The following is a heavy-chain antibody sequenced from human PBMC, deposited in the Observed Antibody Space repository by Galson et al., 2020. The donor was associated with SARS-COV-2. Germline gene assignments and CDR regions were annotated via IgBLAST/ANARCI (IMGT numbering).Heavy chain of an antibody. V-gene: IGHV3-48*02. CDR1: GFTFSSYS. J-gene: IGHJ5*02. Sequence: GGSLRLSCAASGFTFSSYSMNWVRQAPGQGLEWVSYISSSSSTIYYADSVKGRFTISRDNAKNSLYLQMNSLRDEDTAVYYCARDRPYCSSTSCSGDWFDPWGQGTLVTVSS. D-gene: IGHD2-2*01. CDR2: ISSSSSTI. CDR3: ARDRPYCSSTSCSGDWFDP.